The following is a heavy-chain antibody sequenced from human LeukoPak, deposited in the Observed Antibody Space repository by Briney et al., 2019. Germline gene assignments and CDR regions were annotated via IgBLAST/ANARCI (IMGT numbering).Heavy chain of an antibody. CDR1: RFTFSSYA. D-gene: IGHD3-3*01. J-gene: IGHJ6*02. V-gene: IGHV3-23*01. Sequence: GGSLRLSCTASRFTFSSYALSWVRQAPGKGLEWVSAISGSGDHTYYADSVKGRFTISRDNAKNTLYLQMNSLRAEDTAVYYCARDLAVWSGYYSYYYYGMDVWGQGTTVTVSS. CDR3: ARDLAVWSGYYSYYYYGMDV. CDR2: ISGSGDHT.